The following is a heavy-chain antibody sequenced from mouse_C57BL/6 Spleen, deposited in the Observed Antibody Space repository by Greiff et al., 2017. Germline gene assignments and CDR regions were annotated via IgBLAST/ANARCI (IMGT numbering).Heavy chain of an antibody. D-gene: IGHD6-1*01. V-gene: IGHV1-22*01. CDR2: INPNNGGT. CDR1: GYTFTDYN. Sequence: VQLQQSGPELVKPGASVKMSCKASGYTFTDYNMHWVKQSHGKSLEWIGYINPNNGGTSYNQKFKGKATLTVNKSSSTANMELRSLTSEDSAVYYCATSAYSPFAYWGQGTLVTVSA. J-gene: IGHJ3*01. CDR3: ATSAYSPFAY.